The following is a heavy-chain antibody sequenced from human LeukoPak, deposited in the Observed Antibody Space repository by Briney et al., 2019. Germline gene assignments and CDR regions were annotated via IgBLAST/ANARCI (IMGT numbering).Heavy chain of an antibody. CDR1: GGSINSYY. D-gene: IGHD2-15*01. V-gene: IGHV4-59*08. Sequence: SESLSLTCTVSGGSINSYYWSWIRQPPGKGLEWIGYIYYSGSTNYNPSLKSRVTISVDTSNNKFSLKLTSLTAADTAVYYCVRHLSAGRPAFDIWGQGTMVTVSS. CDR2: IYYSGST. J-gene: IGHJ3*02. CDR3: VRHLSAGRPAFDI.